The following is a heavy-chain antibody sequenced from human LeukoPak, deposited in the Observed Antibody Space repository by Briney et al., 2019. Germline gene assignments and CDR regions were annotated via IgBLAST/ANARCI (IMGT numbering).Heavy chain of an antibody. CDR1: GFTFSSYW. CDR3: VRGSRGAFEI. Sequence: GGSLRLSCAASGFTFSSYWMNWVRQAPGKGLEWVANINQDGSEIHYVDSVKGRFTISRDNAKNSLYLQMSSLRAEDTAVYYCVRGSRGAFEIWGQGTMVIVSS. D-gene: IGHD2-2*01. J-gene: IGHJ3*02. V-gene: IGHV3-7*01. CDR2: INQDGSEI.